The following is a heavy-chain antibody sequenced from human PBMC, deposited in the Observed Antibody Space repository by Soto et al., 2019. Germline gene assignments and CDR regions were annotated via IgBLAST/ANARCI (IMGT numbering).Heavy chain of an antibody. V-gene: IGHV4-59*08. Sequence: QVQLQESGPGLVKPSETLSLTCTVSGGSISSYYWSWIRQPPGKGLEWIGYIYYSGSTNYNPSLMGRVTISVDTSKNQFSLKLNSMTAADTAVYYCARHNYGSGSTYFDYWGQGTLVTVSS. D-gene: IGHD3-10*01. CDR2: IYYSGST. CDR3: ARHNYGSGSTYFDY. CDR1: GGSISSYY. J-gene: IGHJ4*02.